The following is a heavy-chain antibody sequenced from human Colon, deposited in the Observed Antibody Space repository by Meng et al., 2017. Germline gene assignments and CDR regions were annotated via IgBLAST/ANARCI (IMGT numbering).Heavy chain of an antibody. CDR3: ARGEEGDT. J-gene: IGHJ4*02. D-gene: IGHD3-10*01. CDR1: GYTFTRYP. Sequence: QVQLVPSGAEVTKPGASVKGPCKTSGYTFTRYPIHWVRQAPGLRLEWMGLISAGNGNTKYSQKFQGRVTITRDTSASTSYMEFSGLTSEDTAVYYCARGEEGDTWGQGTLVTVSS. CDR2: ISAGNGNT. V-gene: IGHV1-3*01.